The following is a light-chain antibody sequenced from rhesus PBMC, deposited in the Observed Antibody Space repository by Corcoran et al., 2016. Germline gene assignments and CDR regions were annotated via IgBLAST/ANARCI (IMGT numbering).Light chain of an antibody. V-gene: IGKV1-22*01. J-gene: IGKJ3*01. CDR3: QQYNSRPFP. CDR1: QGISSW. CDR2: KAS. Sequence: SPSSLSASVGDTVTITCRASQGISSWLAWYQQKPGKAPKLLIYKASSLQSGDPSRFSGSGSGTDFTLTISNLQSEDFATYYCQQYNSRPFPFGPGTKLDIK.